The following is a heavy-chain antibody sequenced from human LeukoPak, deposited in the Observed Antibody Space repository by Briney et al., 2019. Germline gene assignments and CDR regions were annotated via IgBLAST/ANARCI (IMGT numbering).Heavy chain of an antibody. J-gene: IGHJ4*02. D-gene: IGHD4-11*01. CDR2: INHSGST. CDR1: GGSFSGYY. Sequence: SETLSLTCAVYGGSFSGYYWSWIRQPPGKGLEWIGEINHSGSTNYNPSLKSRVTISVDTSKNQFSLKLSSVTAADTAVYYCARDPKAVKSADYWGQGTLVTVSS. V-gene: IGHV4-34*01. CDR3: ARDPKAVKSADY.